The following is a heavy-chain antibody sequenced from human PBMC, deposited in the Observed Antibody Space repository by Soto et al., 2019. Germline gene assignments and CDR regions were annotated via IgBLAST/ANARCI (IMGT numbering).Heavy chain of an antibody. V-gene: IGHV3-23*01. CDR1: GFTFSSYV. CDR2: ISGSGGST. J-gene: IGHJ4*02. D-gene: IGHD6-19*01. Sequence: EVQLLESGGGLVQPGGSLRLSCAASGFTFSSYVMSWVRQAPGKGLEWVSAISGSGGSTYYTDSVKGRFTISRDNSKNTLYLQMNSLRAEDTAVYYCAKGSSGWYERFDYWGQGTLATVSS. CDR3: AKGSSGWYERFDY.